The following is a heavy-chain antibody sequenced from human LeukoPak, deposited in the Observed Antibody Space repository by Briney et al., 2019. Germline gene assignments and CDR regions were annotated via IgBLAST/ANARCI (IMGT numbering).Heavy chain of an antibody. J-gene: IGHJ6*02. V-gene: IGHV3-30-3*01. CDR2: ISYDGSNK. Sequence: GGSLRLSCAASGFTFSSYAMHWVRQAPGKGLEWVAVISYDGSNKYYADSVKGRFTISRDNSKNTLYLQMNSPRAEDTAVYYCARVQTEEKYYYYYYGMDVWGQGTTVTVSS. D-gene: IGHD4-11*01. CDR1: GFTFSSYA. CDR3: ARVQTEEKYYYYYYGMDV.